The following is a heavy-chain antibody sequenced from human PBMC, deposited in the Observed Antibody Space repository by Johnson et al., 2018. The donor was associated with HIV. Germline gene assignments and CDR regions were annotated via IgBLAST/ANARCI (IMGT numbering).Heavy chain of an antibody. Sequence: VQLVESGGGVVRPGGSLRLSCAASGFSFDDYGMGWVRQVPGKGVEWVSGINWNGGSTGYADSVKGRFTISRENAKKSLFLQMSSLRAEDTALYYCARDFVAFGECTAFDVWGQGTMVTVSS. CDR2: INWNGGST. CDR1: GFSFDDYG. J-gene: IGHJ3*01. CDR3: ARDFVAFGECTAFDV. V-gene: IGHV3-20*04. D-gene: IGHD3-10*01.